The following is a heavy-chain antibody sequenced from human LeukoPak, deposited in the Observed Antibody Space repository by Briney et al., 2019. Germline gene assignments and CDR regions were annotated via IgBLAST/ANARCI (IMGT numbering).Heavy chain of an antibody. J-gene: IGHJ6*03. D-gene: IGHD6-13*01. CDR1: GGSFSGYY. V-gene: IGHV4-34*01. Sequence: SETLSLTCAVYGGSFSGYYLSWMRQPPGKGLEWIGYINNSGSTNYNPSPMSRVTIIVSTSKNQFSLKLSSVTAADTAVYYCARRGGIAAAGTAFYYYYYMDVWGKGTTVTISS. CDR2: INNSGST. CDR3: ARRGGIAAAGTAFYYYYYMDV.